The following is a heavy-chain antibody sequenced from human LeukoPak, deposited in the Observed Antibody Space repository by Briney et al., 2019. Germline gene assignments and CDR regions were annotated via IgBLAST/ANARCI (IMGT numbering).Heavy chain of an antibody. Sequence: ETLSLTCTVSGGSISSSSYYWGWIRQPPGKGLEWIGSMYYSGSAYYNPSLKSRVTISVDTSKSQFSLNLNSVTAADAAIYYCARVRAAAVPYYFDFWGQGTLVTVSS. J-gene: IGHJ4*02. CDR1: GGSISSSSYY. D-gene: IGHD6-13*01. CDR3: ARVRAAAVPYYFDF. V-gene: IGHV4-39*07. CDR2: MYYSGSA.